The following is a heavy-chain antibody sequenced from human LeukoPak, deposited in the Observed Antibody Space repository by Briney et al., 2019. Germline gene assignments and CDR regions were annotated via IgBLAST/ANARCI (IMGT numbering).Heavy chain of an antibody. CDR3: ARWGVGATHFDY. D-gene: IGHD1-26*01. CDR1: GYTFTGYY. J-gene: IGHJ4*02. CDR2: INPNSGGT. Sequence: ASVKVSCKASGYTFTGYYMHWVRQAPGQGREWMGWINPNSGGTNYAQKFQGRVTMTRDTSISTAYMELSRLRSDDTAVYYCARWGVGATHFDYWGQGTLVTVSS. V-gene: IGHV1-2*02.